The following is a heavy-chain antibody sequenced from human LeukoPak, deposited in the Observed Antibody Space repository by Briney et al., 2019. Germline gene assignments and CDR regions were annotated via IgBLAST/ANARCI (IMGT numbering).Heavy chain of an antibody. CDR1: GYTFTGYY. D-gene: IGHD6-19*01. J-gene: IGHJ6*03. V-gene: IGHV1-2*02. Sequence: GASVKVSCKASGYTFTGYYMHWVRQAPGQGLEWMGWIDPNSGGTNYAQKFQGRVTMTRDTSISTAYMELSRLRSDDTAVYYCARVRGIAVAATAYYYYMDVWGKGTTVTISS. CDR2: IDPNSGGT. CDR3: ARVRGIAVAATAYYYYMDV.